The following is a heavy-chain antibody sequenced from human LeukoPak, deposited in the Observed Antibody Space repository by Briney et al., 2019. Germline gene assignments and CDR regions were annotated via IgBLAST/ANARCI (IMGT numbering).Heavy chain of an antibody. Sequence: GGSLRLSCAASGFTFSIYWLSWVRQAPGKGLEWVANIKQDGSEKYYVDSAKGRFTVSRDNSKNTLYLQMNSLRAEDTAVYYCAKDPHYYGSGSYYNVDYWGQGTLVTVSS. V-gene: IGHV3-7*01. CDR3: AKDPHYYGSGSYYNVDY. J-gene: IGHJ4*02. CDR2: IKQDGSEK. D-gene: IGHD3-10*01. CDR1: GFTFSIYW.